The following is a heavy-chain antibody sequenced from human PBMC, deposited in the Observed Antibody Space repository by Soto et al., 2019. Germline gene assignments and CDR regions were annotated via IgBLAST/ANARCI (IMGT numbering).Heavy chain of an antibody. CDR1: GDSIRSGHW. CDR2: IHHTGST. Sequence: QVQLQESGPGLVRPSGTLSLTCTVSGDSIRSGHWWSWVRQPPGKGLEWIGEIHHTGSTTYNPSLMSRVTISVDKSKNQFSLNLSSVTAADAAIYYCAKEPSPYSSSPPGDYWGHGTLVTVSS. V-gene: IGHV4-4*02. CDR3: AKEPSPYSSSPPGDY. D-gene: IGHD6-13*01. J-gene: IGHJ4*01.